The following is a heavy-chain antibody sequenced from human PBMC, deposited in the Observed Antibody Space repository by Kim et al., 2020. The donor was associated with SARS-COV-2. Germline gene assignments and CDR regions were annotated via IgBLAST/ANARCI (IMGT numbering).Heavy chain of an antibody. Sequence: GGSLRLSCAASGFTFDDYAMHWVRQAPGKGLEWVSGISWNSGSIGYADSVKGRFTISRDNAKNSLYLQMNSLRAEDTALYYCAKDVGNYDSSGYYLRSNYFDYWGQGTLVTVSS. CDR3: AKDVGNYDSSGYYLRSNYFDY. CDR1: GFTFDDYA. J-gene: IGHJ4*02. D-gene: IGHD3-22*01. V-gene: IGHV3-9*01. CDR2: ISWNSGSI.